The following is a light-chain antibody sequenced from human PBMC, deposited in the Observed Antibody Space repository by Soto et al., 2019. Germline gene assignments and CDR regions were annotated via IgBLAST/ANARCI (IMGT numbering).Light chain of an antibody. Sequence: QTVLTQPPSASGSPGQSVTISCTGTKNDIGVYDFVSWYQHHPGKAPKLIIYEVNKRPSGVPDRFSGSKSGNTASLTVSGLQAEDEADYYCCSYAARGVFGAGTKVTVL. V-gene: IGLV2-8*01. CDR1: KNDIGVYDF. CDR3: CSYAARGV. CDR2: EVN. J-gene: IGLJ1*01.